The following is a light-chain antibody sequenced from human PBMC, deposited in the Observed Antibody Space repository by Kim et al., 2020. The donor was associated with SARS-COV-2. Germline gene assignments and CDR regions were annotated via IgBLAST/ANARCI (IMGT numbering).Light chain of an antibody. J-gene: IGKJ1*01. V-gene: IGKV1-5*03. CDR2: KAS. CDR1: QSISSR. Sequence: TVDATVPIPCRASQSISSRLAWYQHRPGKSPNHLIYKASSLESGVPSRFSGSESGTEFTLTISSLQPDDFATYYCQQYNSFPRTFGQGTKVEIK. CDR3: QQYNSFPRT.